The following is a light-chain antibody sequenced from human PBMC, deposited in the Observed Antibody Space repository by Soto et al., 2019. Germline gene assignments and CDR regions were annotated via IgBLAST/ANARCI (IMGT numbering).Light chain of an antibody. CDR3: QSYDSSNPVV. CDR1: SGSIASIY. J-gene: IGLJ2*01. V-gene: IGLV6-57*04. CDR2: EDN. Sequence: NFMLTHPHSVSESPGKTVTISCTRSSGSIASIYVQWYQQRPGSAPSTVIYEDNQRPSGVPDRFSGSIDSSSNSASLTISGLKTEDEADYYCQSYDSSNPVVFGGGTKLTVL.